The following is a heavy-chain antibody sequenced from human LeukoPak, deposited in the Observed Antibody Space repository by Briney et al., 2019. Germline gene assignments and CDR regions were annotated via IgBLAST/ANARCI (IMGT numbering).Heavy chain of an antibody. CDR2: INHSGST. Sequence: SETLSLTCAVYGGTFSGYYWSWIRQPPGKGLEWIGEINHSGSTNYNPFLKSRVTISVDTSKNQFSLKLSSVTAADTAVYYCARSPVGATVGAYYFDYWGQGTLVTVSS. V-gene: IGHV4-34*01. D-gene: IGHD1-26*01. J-gene: IGHJ4*02. CDR3: ARSPVGATVGAYYFDY. CDR1: GGTFSGYY.